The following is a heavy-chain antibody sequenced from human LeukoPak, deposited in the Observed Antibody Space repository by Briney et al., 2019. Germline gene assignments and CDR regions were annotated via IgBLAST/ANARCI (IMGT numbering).Heavy chain of an antibody. V-gene: IGHV3-23*01. CDR3: AKAWSGLSVLDY. CDR1: GFTFSNYA. J-gene: IGHJ4*02. Sequence: WGSLRLSCAASGFTFSNYAMSWVRQAPGKGLEWVSAITGSGGNTYYADSVKGRFTISRDNSKNTVFLQMNSLRAEDTAVYYCAKAWSGLSVLDYWGQGTLVTVSS. CDR2: ITGSGGNT. D-gene: IGHD3-3*01.